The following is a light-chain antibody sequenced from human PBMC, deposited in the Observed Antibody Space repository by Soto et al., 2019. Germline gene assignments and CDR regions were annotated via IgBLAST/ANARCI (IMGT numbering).Light chain of an antibody. CDR3: SSYTSSTTLV. CDR1: RGDIGGYNY. Sequence: QSVLTQPASVSASPGQSITISCTGTRGDIGGYNYVSWYQQHPGKAPKLMIYDVYHRPSEVSNRFSASKSGNTASLTISGLQAEDEADYYCSSYTSSTTLVFGTGTKVTVL. V-gene: IGLV2-14*03. J-gene: IGLJ1*01. CDR2: DVY.